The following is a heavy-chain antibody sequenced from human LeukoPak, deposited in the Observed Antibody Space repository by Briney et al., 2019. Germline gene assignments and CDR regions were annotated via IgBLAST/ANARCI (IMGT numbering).Heavy chain of an antibody. V-gene: IGHV3-30*18. CDR2: ISYDGSNK. J-gene: IGHJ6*02. CDR3: AKCQIGEDYVGHYYYGMDV. CDR1: GFTFSSYG. D-gene: IGHD3-16*01. Sequence: GGSLRLSCAASGFTFSSYGMHWVRQAPGKGLEWVAVISYDGSNKYYADSVKGRFTISRDNSKNTLYLQMNSLRAEDTAVYYCAKCQIGEDYVGHYYYGMDVWGQGTTVTVSS.